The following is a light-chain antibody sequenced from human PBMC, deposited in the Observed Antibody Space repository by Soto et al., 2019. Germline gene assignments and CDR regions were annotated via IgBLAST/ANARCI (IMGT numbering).Light chain of an antibody. CDR3: QQYNTDRT. CDR2: KAS. CDR1: KSVSIW. V-gene: IGKV1-5*03. J-gene: IGKJ1*01. Sequence: DIQMTQSPSTLSASVGDRVTTTCRASKSVSIWLAWYQQKPGKAPKLLISKASTLQSGVPSRFSGSGSETEFPLTISSLQPDDFATYYCQQYNTDRTFGQGTKVEIK.